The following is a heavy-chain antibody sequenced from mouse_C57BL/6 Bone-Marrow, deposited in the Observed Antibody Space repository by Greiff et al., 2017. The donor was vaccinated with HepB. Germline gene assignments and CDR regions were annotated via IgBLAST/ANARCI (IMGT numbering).Heavy chain of an antibody. J-gene: IGHJ3*01. D-gene: IGHD2-4*01. CDR2: IDPSDSYT. CDR3: ARGGDYDEGFAY. V-gene: IGHV1-69*01. Sequence: QVQLQQPGAELVMPGASVKLSCKASGYTFTSYWMHWVKQRPGQGLEWIGEIDPSDSYTNYNQKFKGKSTLTVDKSSSTAYMQLSSLTSEDSAVYYCARGGDYDEGFAYWGQGTLVTASA. CDR1: GYTFTSYW.